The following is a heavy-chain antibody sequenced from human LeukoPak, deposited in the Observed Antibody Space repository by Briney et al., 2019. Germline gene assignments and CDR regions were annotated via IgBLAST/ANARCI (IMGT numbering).Heavy chain of an antibody. V-gene: IGHV3-43D*03. Sequence: PGGSLRVSCAASGFTFDDYAMHCVRQGPGKGLQWVSLFRWDGGSTYYADSVKGRFTISRDNSKNSLYLQMNSLRAEDTALYYCAKSRGDDSSGYYREYYFDYWGQGTLVTVSS. CDR1: GFTFDDYA. CDR3: AKSRGDDSSGYYREYYFDY. D-gene: IGHD3-22*01. CDR2: FRWDGGST. J-gene: IGHJ4*02.